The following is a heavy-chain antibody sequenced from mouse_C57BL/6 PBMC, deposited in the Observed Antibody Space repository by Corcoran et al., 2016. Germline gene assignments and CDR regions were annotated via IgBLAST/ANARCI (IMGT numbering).Heavy chain of an antibody. J-gene: IGHJ2*01. CDR3: ARRTTAYYFDY. CDR1: GYTFTDDY. Sequence: EVQLQQSGPELVKPGASVKISCKASGYTFTDDYMNWVKQSHGKSLEWVGDINPNNGGTSYNQKFKGKATLTVDKSSSTAYMELRSLTSEDSAVYYCARRTTAYYFDYWGQGTTLTVSS. D-gene: IGHD1-2*01. CDR2: INPNNGGT. V-gene: IGHV1-26*01.